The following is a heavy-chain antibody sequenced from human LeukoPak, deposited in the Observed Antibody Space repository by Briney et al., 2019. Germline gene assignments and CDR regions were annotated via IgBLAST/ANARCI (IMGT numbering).Heavy chain of an antibody. J-gene: IGHJ4*02. CDR3: AREGDLVSSSSSDY. CDR1: GFIFSSYS. CDR2: ISSSSSTI. V-gene: IGHV3-48*04. D-gene: IGHD6-6*01. Sequence: PGGSLRLSCAASGFIFSSYSMNWVRQAPGKGLEWVSYISSSSSTIYYADSVKGRFTISRDNAKNSLYLQMNSLRAEDTAVYYCAREGDLVSSSSSDYWGQGTLVTVSS.